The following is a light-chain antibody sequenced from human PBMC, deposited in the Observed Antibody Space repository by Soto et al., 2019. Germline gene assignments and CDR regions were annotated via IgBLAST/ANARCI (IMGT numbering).Light chain of an antibody. CDR1: QSVSSN. CDR3: KQYSNWT. Sequence: EIVMTQSPATLSVSPGERAXLSCRASQSVSSNLAWYQQKPGQAPRLLIYGASTRATGIPARFSGSGSGTEFTLTISSLQSEDFAVYYCKQYSNWTFGQGTKVDIK. V-gene: IGKV3-15*01. J-gene: IGKJ1*01. CDR2: GAS.